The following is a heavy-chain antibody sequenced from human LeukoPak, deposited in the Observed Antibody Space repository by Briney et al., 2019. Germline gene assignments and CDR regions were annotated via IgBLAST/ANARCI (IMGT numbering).Heavy chain of an antibody. CDR2: IYYSGST. V-gene: IGHV4-39*01. D-gene: IGHD3-3*01. Sequence: SETLSLTCTVSGGSISSSSYYWGWIRQPPGKGLEWIGSIYYSGSTYYNPSLKSRVTISVDTSKTQFSLKLSSVTAADTAVYYCARQYYDFWSGGGITLDYWGQGTLVTVSS. J-gene: IGHJ4*02. CDR3: ARQYYDFWSGGGITLDY. CDR1: GGSISSSSYY.